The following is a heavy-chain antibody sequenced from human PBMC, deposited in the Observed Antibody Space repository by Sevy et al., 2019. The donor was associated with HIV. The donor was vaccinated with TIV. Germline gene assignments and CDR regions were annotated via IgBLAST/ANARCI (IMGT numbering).Heavy chain of an antibody. V-gene: IGHV1-69*13. D-gene: IGHD3-10*01. CDR3: AREGREESRDY. CDR2: IIPIFGTA. CDR1: GGTFSSYA. Sequence: AAVKVSCKASGGTFSSYAISWVRQAPGQGLEWMGGIIPIFGTANYAQKFQGRVTITADESTSTAYMELSSLRSEDTAVYYCAREGREESRDYWGQGTLVTVSS. J-gene: IGHJ4*02.